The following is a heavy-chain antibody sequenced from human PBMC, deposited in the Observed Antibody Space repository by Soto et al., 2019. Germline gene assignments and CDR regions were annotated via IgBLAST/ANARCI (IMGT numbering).Heavy chain of an antibody. CDR2: ITDTGGDA. D-gene: IGHD3-3*01. CDR3: VRVSKNSYPWTRIFVF. J-gene: IGHJ4*02. CDR1: GLTFRSRA. V-gene: IGHV3-23*01. Sequence: EVQLWESGGDLIQTGGSLRLSCVASGLTFRSRAMSWVRQSPGEGLEWVSTITDTGGDAKYADSVRGRFAISRDNSKDTIYVQISALRAGDAAIYYCVRVSKNSYPWTRIFVFWGRGTVVTVCS.